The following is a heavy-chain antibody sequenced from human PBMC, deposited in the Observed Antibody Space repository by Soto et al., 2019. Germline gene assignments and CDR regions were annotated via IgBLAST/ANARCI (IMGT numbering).Heavy chain of an antibody. CDR2: IYYSGST. CDR3: ARPGYSSGWYEGGVWYFDL. Sequence: QLQLQESGPGLVKPSETLSLTCTVSGGSISSSSYYWGWIRQPPGKGLEWIGSIYYSGSTYYNPSLKSRVTISVDTSKNQFSLKLSSVTAADTAVYYCARPGYSSGWYEGGVWYFDLWGRGTLVTVSS. J-gene: IGHJ2*01. CDR1: GGSISSSSYY. D-gene: IGHD6-19*01. V-gene: IGHV4-39*01.